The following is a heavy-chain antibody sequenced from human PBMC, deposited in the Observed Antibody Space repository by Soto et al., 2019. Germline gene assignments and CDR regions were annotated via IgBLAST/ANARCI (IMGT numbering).Heavy chain of an antibody. CDR2: IIPIFGTA. J-gene: IGHJ4*02. Sequence: SVKVSCKASGGTFSSYAISWVRQAPGQGLEWMGGIIPIFGTANYAQKFQGRVTITADESTSTAYMELSSLRSEDTAVYYCARAADYGDYVHYFDYWGQGTLVTVSS. CDR1: GGTFSSYA. V-gene: IGHV1-69*13. D-gene: IGHD4-17*01. CDR3: ARAADYGDYVHYFDY.